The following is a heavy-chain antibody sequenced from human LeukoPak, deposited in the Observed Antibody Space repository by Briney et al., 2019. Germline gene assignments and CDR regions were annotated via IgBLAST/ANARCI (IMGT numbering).Heavy chain of an antibody. J-gene: IGHJ5*02. CDR3: ARAIEVAVAGINWFDP. D-gene: IGHD6-19*01. CDR2: ISSSSSTI. Sequence: GGSLRLSCAASGFTFSSYSMNWVRQAPGKGLEWVSYISSSSSTIYYADSVKGRFTISRDNAKNSLYLQTNSLRAEDTAVYYCARAIEVAVAGINWFDPWGQGTLVTVSS. V-gene: IGHV3-48*01. CDR1: GFTFSSYS.